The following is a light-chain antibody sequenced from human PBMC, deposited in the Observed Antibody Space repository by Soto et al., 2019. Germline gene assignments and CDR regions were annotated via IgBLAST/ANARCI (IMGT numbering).Light chain of an antibody. CDR3: QQYDNLPPTWT. CDR2: DAS. CDR1: QDIATY. Sequence: DIQMTQSPSSLSASVGNRVTITCQASQDIATYLNWYQQKPGKAPNLLIYDASNLETGVPSRFSGGGSETHFTFTISNLQPEDIATYHCQQYDNLPPTWTFGQGTKVDIK. J-gene: IGKJ1*01. V-gene: IGKV1-33*01.